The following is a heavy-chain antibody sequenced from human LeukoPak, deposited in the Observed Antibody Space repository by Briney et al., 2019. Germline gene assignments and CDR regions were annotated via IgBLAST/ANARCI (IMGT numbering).Heavy chain of an antibody. Sequence: GGSLRLSCAASGFTFSSYSMKWVRQAPGKGLEWVSYISSSSSTIYYADSVKGRFTISRDNAKNSLYLQMNSLRDEDTAVYYCARGGYDFWSGYLGGGPYYFDYWGQGTLVTVSS. CDR3: ARGGYDFWSGYLGGGPYYFDY. D-gene: IGHD3-3*01. CDR2: ISSSSSTI. V-gene: IGHV3-48*02. J-gene: IGHJ4*02. CDR1: GFTFSSYS.